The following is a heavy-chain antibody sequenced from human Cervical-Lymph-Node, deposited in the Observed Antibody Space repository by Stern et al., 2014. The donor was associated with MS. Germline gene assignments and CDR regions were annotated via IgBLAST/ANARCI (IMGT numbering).Heavy chain of an antibody. V-gene: IGHV3-33*01. J-gene: IGHJ6*02. CDR2: IWYDGSNK. Sequence: VQLVESGGGVVQPGGSLRLSCAASGFTFSSYGMHWVRQAPGKGLEWVAVIWYDGSNKYYADSVKGRFTISRDNSKNTLYLQMNSLRAEDTAVYYCARSSAPHDYGDYYGMDVWGQGTTVTVSS. CDR3: ARSSAPHDYGDYYGMDV. CDR1: GFTFSSYG. D-gene: IGHD4-17*01.